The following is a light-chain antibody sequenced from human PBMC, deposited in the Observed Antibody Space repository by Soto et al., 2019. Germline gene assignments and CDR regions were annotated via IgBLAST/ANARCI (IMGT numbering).Light chain of an antibody. J-gene: IGLJ3*02. CDR3: QSYDSSLSGWV. CDR2: GTS. Sequence: QSVLTQPPSVSGAPGQRVTISCTGSSSNIGPGYDVHWYQQLPGTAPKLLIYGTSNRPSGVPDRFSGSKSGTSDSLAITGLQAEDEADDYCQSYDSSLSGWVLGGGTKITVL. CDR1: SSNIGPGYD. V-gene: IGLV1-40*01.